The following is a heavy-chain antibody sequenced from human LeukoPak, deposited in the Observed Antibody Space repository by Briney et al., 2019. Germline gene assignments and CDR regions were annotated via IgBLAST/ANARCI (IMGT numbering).Heavy chain of an antibody. D-gene: IGHD5-18*01. J-gene: IGHJ4*02. CDR3: ARVWGRRYSYGYFDY. CDR2: IIPIFGTA. Sequence: SVKVSCKASGGTFSSYAISWVRQAPGQGLEWMGGIIPIFGTANYAQKFQGRVTITTDEPTSTAYMELSSLSSEDPGVYYCARVWGRRYSYGYFDYWGQGTLVTVSS. V-gene: IGHV1-69*05. CDR1: GGTFSSYA.